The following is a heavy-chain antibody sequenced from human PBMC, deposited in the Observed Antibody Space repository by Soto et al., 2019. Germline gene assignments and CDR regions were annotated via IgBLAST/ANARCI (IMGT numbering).Heavy chain of an antibody. CDR1: GGTISGYY. CDR2: IYSSGNT. CDR3: ARGQRFSAWFDP. D-gene: IGHD3-3*01. Sequence: QVHLQEPGPGLVKPSETLSLTCSVSGGTISGYYWTWIRQPAGKGLEWIGRIYSSGNTKYNPSLQSRVTMSLDTSNNQFSLRLTSVTAADTAVYYCARGQRFSAWFDPWGQGTLVTVSS. J-gene: IGHJ5*02. V-gene: IGHV4-4*07.